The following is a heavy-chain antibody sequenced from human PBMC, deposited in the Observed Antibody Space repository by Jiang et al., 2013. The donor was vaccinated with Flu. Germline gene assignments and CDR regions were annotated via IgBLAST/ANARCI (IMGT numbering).Heavy chain of an antibody. CDR2: ISSSSSYI. D-gene: IGHD2-2*01. Sequence: SSISSSSSYIYYADSVKGRFTISRDNAKNSLYLQMNSLRAEDTAVYYCASHCSSTSSCYPYYYGMDVWGKGTTVTVSS. CDR3: ASHCSSTSSCYPYYYGMDV. V-gene: IGHV3-21*01. J-gene: IGHJ6*04.